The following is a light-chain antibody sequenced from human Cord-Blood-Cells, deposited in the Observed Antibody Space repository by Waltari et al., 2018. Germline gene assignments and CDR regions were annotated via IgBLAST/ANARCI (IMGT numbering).Light chain of an antibody. CDR3: QQYNNWPYT. J-gene: IGKJ2*01. Sequence: EIVMTQSPATLPVSPVERATLSCRASQSVSSNLAWYQQKPGQAPRLLIYGASTRATGIPARFSGSGSGTEFTLTISSLQSEDFAVYYCQQYNNWPYTFGQGTKLEIK. CDR1: QSVSSN. V-gene: IGKV3-15*01. CDR2: GAS.